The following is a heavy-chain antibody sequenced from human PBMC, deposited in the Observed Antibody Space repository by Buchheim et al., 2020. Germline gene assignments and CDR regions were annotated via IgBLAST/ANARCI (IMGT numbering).Heavy chain of an antibody. CDR1: GGSLSGYY. CDR2: IHPSGAT. CDR3: ARGLDYAKTVIY. Sequence: QVQLQQWGAGLLKPSETLSLTCGVYGGSLSGYYWSWIRQPPGRGLEWFGEIHPSGATYSNPSLKSRVTISADTSKNQFSLKLSSVTATDTAVYYCARGLDYAKTVIYWGQGTL. D-gene: IGHD4-17*01. V-gene: IGHV4-34*02. J-gene: IGHJ4*02.